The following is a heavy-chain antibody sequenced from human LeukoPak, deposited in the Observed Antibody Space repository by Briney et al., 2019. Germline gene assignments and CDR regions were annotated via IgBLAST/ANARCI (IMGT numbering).Heavy chain of an antibody. D-gene: IGHD2-21*02. CDR1: GFTVSSNY. Sequence: PGGSLRLSCAASGFTVSSNYMNWVRQAPGKGLEWVSGIKGRFTISRDNSRNTLYLQMNSLRVEDTAAYYCARADADGRDYYEGRWFDPWGQGTLVTVSS. CDR3: ARADADGRDYYEGRWFDP. V-gene: IGHV3-53*01. CDR2: I. J-gene: IGHJ5*02.